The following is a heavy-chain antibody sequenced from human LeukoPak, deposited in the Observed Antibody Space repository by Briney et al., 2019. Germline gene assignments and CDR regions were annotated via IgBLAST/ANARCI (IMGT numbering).Heavy chain of an antibody. CDR1: GYTFTGYY. Sequence: ASVKVSCEASGYTFTGYYMHWVRQAPGQGLEWMGRINPNSGGTNYAQKFQGRVTMTRDTSISTAYMELSRLRSDDTAVYYCARDLDYYGSGSYGDWGQGTLVTLSS. D-gene: IGHD3-10*01. V-gene: IGHV1-2*06. CDR3: ARDLDYYGSGSYGD. J-gene: IGHJ4*02. CDR2: INPNSGGT.